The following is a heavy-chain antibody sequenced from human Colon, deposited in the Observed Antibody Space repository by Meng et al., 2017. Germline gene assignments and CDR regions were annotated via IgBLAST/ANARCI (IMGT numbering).Heavy chain of an antibody. Sequence: QEAGPGLVKPSGTLSLTCAVAGGSISTNNWWSWFRQPPGKGLEWIGEVYHTGTTNYNSSLQSRVTISLDKSKNQFSLNLNSVTAADTAVYYCARGPEDDPGDRSWFDPWGQGTLVTVSS. V-gene: IGHV4-4*02. CDR2: VYHTGTT. CDR3: ARGPEDDPGDRSWFDP. D-gene: IGHD4-17*01. CDR1: GGSISTNNW. J-gene: IGHJ5*02.